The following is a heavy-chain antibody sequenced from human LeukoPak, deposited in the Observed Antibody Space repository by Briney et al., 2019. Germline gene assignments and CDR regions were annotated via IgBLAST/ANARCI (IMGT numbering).Heavy chain of an antibody. J-gene: IGHJ4*02. D-gene: IGHD3-22*01. CDR3: ARVSGGYYYDSSGYFTYYFDY. Sequence: EASVEVSCKASGYTFTGYYMHWVRQAPGQGLEWMGRINPNSGGTNYAQKSQGRVTMTRDTSISTAYMELSRLRSDDTAVYFCARVSGGYYYDSSGYFTYYFDYWGQGTLVTVSS. V-gene: IGHV1-2*06. CDR2: INPNSGGT. CDR1: GYTFTGYY.